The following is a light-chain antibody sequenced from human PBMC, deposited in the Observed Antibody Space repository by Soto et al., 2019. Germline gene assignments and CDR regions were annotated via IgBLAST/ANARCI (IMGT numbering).Light chain of an antibody. Sequence: QSALTQPASVSGSPGQSITISCTGTSSDVGAYNSGSWYQQYPDEAPKLIIYDVTYRPSGVSNRFSGSKSDNTASLTISGLHTEDEADYYCSSYTSSSTYLFGTGTKVTVL. CDR2: DVT. V-gene: IGLV2-14*03. J-gene: IGLJ1*01. CDR1: SSDVGAYNS. CDR3: SSYTSSSTYL.